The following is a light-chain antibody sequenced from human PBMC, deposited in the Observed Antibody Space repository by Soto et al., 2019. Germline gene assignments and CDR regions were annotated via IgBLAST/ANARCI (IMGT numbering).Light chain of an antibody. CDR3: AAWDDSLNALV. CDR2: SNN. J-gene: IGLJ1*01. V-gene: IGLV1-44*01. Sequence: AVRTQPPSASGSPGQRVTISCTGSSSNIGSNTVSWYQQVPGTAPKLLIYSNNQRPSGVPDRFSGSKSGTSASLATSGLQSEDEADYYCAAWDDSLNALVFGTGTKVTVL. CDR1: SSNIGSNT.